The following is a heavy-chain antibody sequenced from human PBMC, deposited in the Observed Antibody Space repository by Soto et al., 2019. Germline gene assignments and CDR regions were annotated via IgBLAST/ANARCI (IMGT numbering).Heavy chain of an antibody. CDR3: ARDVGQLLDYYYYYYVDV. D-gene: IGHD2-2*01. Sequence: PGGSLRLSCAASGFTFSSYWMSWVRQAPGKGLEWVANIKQDGSEKYYVDSVKGRFTISRDNAKNSLYLQMNSLRAEDTAVYYCARDVGQLLDYYYYYYVDVWGKGTTVTVSS. CDR2: IKQDGSEK. J-gene: IGHJ6*03. V-gene: IGHV3-7*01. CDR1: GFTFSSYW.